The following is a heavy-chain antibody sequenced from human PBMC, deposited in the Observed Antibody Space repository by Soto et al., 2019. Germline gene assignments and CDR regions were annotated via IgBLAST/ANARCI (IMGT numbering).Heavy chain of an antibody. CDR2: IYYSGST. CDR3: ARDRFLEGGYYYGMDV. CDR1: GGSISSYY. V-gene: IGHV4-59*01. Sequence: PSETLSLTCTVSGGSISSYYWSWIRQPPGKGLEWIGYIYYSGSTNYNPSLKSRVTISVDTSKNQFSLKLSSVTAADTAVYYCARDRFLEGGYYYGMDVWGQGTTVTVSS. J-gene: IGHJ6*02. D-gene: IGHD3-3*01.